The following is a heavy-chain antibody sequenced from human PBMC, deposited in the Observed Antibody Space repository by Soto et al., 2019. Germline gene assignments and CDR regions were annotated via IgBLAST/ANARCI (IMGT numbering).Heavy chain of an antibody. CDR1: GGSVSNSNDY. J-gene: IGHJ4*02. D-gene: IGHD2-8*01. CDR3: VSQRTSVLTQAYFDY. V-gene: IGHV4-39*01. CDR2: VYYRGRS. Sequence: SATLSLTCTVSGGSVSNSNDYLGWIRQSPGKGLEWIGSVYYRGRSYSKSSVKSRVTISVDTSKNQFSLNLNSVTASDTAVYYCVSQRTSVLTQAYFDYWGPGALVTVSS.